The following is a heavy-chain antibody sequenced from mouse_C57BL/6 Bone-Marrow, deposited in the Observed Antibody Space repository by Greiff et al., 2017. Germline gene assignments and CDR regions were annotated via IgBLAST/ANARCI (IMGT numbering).Heavy chain of an antibody. J-gene: IGHJ1*03. D-gene: IGHD2-14*01. CDR1: GFTFSDYG. Sequence: EVMLVESGGGLVKPGGSLKLSCAASGFTFSDYGMHWVRQAPEKGLEWVAYISSGSSTIYYADTVKGRFTISRDKAKNTLFLQMTSLRSEDTAMYYCARDRGRYFDVWGTGTTVTVSS. CDR3: ARDRGRYFDV. CDR2: ISSGSSTI. V-gene: IGHV5-17*01.